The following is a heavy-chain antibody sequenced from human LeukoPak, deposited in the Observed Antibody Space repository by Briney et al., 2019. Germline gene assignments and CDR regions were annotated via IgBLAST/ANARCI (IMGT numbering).Heavy chain of an antibody. CDR3: ARHSRYCSSTSCFPVDY. CDR2: IYPGDSDT. Sequence: GESLKISCKGSGYSFTSYWIGWVRQMPGKGLEWMGIIYPGDSDTRYSPSFQGQVTISADKSISTACLQWSSLKASDTAMYYCARHSRYCSSTSCFPVDYWGQGTLVTVSS. J-gene: IGHJ4*02. D-gene: IGHD2-2*01. V-gene: IGHV5-51*01. CDR1: GYSFTSYW.